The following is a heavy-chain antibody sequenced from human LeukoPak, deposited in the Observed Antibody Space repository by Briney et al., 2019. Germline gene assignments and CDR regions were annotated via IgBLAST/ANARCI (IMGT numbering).Heavy chain of an antibody. CDR3: ARDPAYDYGGN. V-gene: IGHV3-48*03. D-gene: IGHD4-23*01. J-gene: IGHJ4*02. CDR2: ISSSGGTI. CDR1: GFTFSSFE. Sequence: LPGGSLRLSCAASGFTFSSFEMNWVRQAPGKGLEWVSYISSSGGTIYYADSMKGRFTISRDTAKNSLYLQMNSLRAEDTAVYYCARDPAYDYGGNWGQGTLVTVSS.